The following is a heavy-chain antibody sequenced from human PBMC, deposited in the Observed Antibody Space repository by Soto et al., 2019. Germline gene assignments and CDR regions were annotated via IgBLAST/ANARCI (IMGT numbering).Heavy chain of an antibody. J-gene: IGHJ5*02. D-gene: IGHD3-10*01. CDR2: ISNSGDSI. CDR1: GFVFSSYA. V-gene: IGHV3-23*01. Sequence: EVQMLESGGGSVQPGGSLRLSCAAYGFVFSSYAMSWIRQAPGKGLEWVSVISNSGDSIYYADSVKGRFTISRDNSKNTLHLQMNSLRSEDTALYYCANTFFSGSGSYRGWFDPWGQGILVTVSS. CDR3: ANTFFSGSGSYRGWFDP.